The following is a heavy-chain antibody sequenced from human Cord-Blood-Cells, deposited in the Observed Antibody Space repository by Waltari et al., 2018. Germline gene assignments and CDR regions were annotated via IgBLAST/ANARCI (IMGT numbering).Heavy chain of an antibody. CDR1: GYTFTSYR. Sequence: QVQLVQSGAEVKKPGASVTVSCKASGYTFTSYRISWVRQAPGQGLEWMGWISAYNGNTNYAQKLQGRVTMTTDTSTSTAYMELRSLRSDDTAVYYCARGGSSRGYYYYYGMDVWGQGTTVTVSS. D-gene: IGHD3-10*01. V-gene: IGHV1-18*01. J-gene: IGHJ6*02. CDR3: ARGGSSRGYYYYYGMDV. CDR2: ISAYNGNT.